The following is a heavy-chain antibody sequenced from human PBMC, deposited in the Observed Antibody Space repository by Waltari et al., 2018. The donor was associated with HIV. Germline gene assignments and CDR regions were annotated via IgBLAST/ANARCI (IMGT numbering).Heavy chain of an antibody. CDR3: AKGGYSSGCHTGPCYYYYAMDV. D-gene: IGHD6-19*01. CDR1: GFPFSTSA. V-gene: IGHV3-23*01. CDR2: ISGSGGST. J-gene: IGHJ6*02. Sequence: EVQLLESGGGLVQPGGSLRLSCAASGFPFSTSAMSWVRQPPGHGPGWVSAISGSGGSTYYADSVKGRFTISRDNSKNTLYLQMNSLRAEDTAVYYCAKGGYSSGCHTGPCYYYYAMDVWGQGTTVTVSS.